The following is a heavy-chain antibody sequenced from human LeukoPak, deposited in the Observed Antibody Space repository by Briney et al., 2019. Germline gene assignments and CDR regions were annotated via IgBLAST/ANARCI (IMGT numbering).Heavy chain of an antibody. CDR3: ARGGGLDV. V-gene: IGHV3-7*03. CDR1: GFTLSNHW. D-gene: IGHD3-16*01. Sequence: GGSLRLSCAASGFTLSNHWMNWARQAPGKGLEWVASINHNGNVNYYVDSVKGRFTISRDNAKNSLYLQMSNLRAEDTAVYFCARGGGLDVWGQGATVTVSS. CDR2: INHNGNVN. J-gene: IGHJ6*02.